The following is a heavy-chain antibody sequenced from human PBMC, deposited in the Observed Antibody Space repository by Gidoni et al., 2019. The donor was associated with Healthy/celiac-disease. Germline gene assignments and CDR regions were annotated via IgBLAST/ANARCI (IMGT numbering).Heavy chain of an antibody. J-gene: IGHJ4*02. CDR1: GFTFRRYA. V-gene: IGHV3-30*04. Sequence: QVQLVESGGGVVQPGVSLRLSCAGSGFTFRRYASHWVRQAPGKGLELVVVISYDGSNKYYPDPIKGRFTISRDNSKNPLYLQMNSLRAEDTAVYSFARVSSSGSGGVSYYFDYWGQGTLVTVSS. CDR3: ARVSSSGSGGVSYYFDY. CDR2: ISYDGSNK. D-gene: IGHD6-19*01.